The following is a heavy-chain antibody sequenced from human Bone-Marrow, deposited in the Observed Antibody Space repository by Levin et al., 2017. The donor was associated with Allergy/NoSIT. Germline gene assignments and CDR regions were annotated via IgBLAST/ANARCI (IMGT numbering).Heavy chain of an antibody. V-gene: IGHV1-69*13. CDR2: IIPIFGTT. J-gene: IGHJ5*02. Sequence: PGASVKVSCKASGGTFSNYAINWVRQAPGQGLEWMGGIIPIFGTTNYAQKFQGRVTITADESTSTADMELSSLRSEDTAMYYCARVGPASYDRSLTVIRWFDTWGQGTLVSVSS. CDR1: GGTFSNYA. D-gene: IGHD3-22*01. CDR3: ARVGPASYDRSLTVIRWFDT.